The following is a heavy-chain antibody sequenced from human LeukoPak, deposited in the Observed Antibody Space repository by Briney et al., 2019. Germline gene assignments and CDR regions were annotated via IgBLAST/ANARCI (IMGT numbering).Heavy chain of an antibody. CDR1: GFTFDDHG. CDR3: ARHPTLGALDAFDI. CDR2: INWGSGHI. Sequence: GGSLRPSCAASGFTFDDHGMSWVRQAPGKGLEWVSGINWGSGHINYMDSVKGRFTISRDNAKNSLNLQMNSLRVEDTAVYYCARHPTLGALDAFDIWGRGTMVTVSS. J-gene: IGHJ3*02. D-gene: IGHD1-26*01. V-gene: IGHV3-20*04.